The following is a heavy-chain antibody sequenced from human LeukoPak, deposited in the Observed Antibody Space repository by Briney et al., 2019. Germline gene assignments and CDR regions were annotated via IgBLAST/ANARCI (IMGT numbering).Heavy chain of an antibody. V-gene: IGHV3-23*01. CDR3: ANPRFDY. J-gene: IGHJ4*02. Sequence: PGGSLRLSCAASGFTFDDYGMTWVRQAPGKGLEWVSTISGSGGSTYYADSVKGRFTISRDNSKNTFYLQMNSLRVEDTAVYYCANPRFDYWGQGTLVTVSS. CDR1: GFTFDDYG. CDR2: ISGSGGST.